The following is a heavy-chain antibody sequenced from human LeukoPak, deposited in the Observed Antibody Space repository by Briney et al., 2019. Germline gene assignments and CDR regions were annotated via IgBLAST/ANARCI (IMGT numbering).Heavy chain of an antibody. D-gene: IGHD1-14*01. CDR1: GFTFSNYW. CDR3: ARGVEPLAANTLAY. Sequence: GGSLRLSCVASGFTFSNYWMSWVRQAPGKGLEWVSVLYSDGNTKYADSVQGRFTISRDNSKNTLYLEMNSLSPDDTAVYYCARGVEPLAANTLAYWGQGTLVTVSS. V-gene: IGHV3-53*01. CDR2: LYSDGNT. J-gene: IGHJ4*02.